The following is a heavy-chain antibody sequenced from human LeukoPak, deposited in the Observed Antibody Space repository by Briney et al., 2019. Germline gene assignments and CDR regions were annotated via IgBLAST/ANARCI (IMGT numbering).Heavy chain of an antibody. CDR1: GFTFSSYW. V-gene: IGHV3-7*05. CDR3: ARRDSGSNSLPFDH. CDR2: IRHDGREE. D-gene: IGHD1-26*01. J-gene: IGHJ4*02. Sequence: GGSLRLSCAASGFTFSSYWMSWVRQAPGKGLEWVANIRHDGREEYYVDSVKGRFTISRDNAKNSLYLQMNSLSAEDTAVYYCARRDSGSNSLPFDHWGQGALVTVSS.